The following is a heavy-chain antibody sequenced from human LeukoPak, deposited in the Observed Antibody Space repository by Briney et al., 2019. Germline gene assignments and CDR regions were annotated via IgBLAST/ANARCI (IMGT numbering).Heavy chain of an antibody. CDR3: AKDIKGAITYYFDY. V-gene: IGHV3-9*03. J-gene: IGHJ4*02. CDR1: GFTFDDYA. D-gene: IGHD1-26*01. CDR2: ISWNSGSI. Sequence: PGGSLRLSCAASGFTFDDYAMHWVRQAPGKGLEWVSGISWNSGSIGYADSVKGRFTISRDNAKNSLYLQMNSLRAEDMALYYCAKDIKGAITYYFDYWGQGTLVTVSS.